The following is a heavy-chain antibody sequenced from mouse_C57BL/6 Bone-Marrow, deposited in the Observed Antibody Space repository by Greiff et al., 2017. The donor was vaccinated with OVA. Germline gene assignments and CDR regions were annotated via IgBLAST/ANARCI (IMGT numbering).Heavy chain of an antibody. Sequence: QVQLQQSGAELARPGASVKLSCKASGYTFTSYGISWVKQRTGQGLEWIGEIYPRSGNTYYNEKFKGKATLTADKSSSTAYMELRSLTSEDSAVYFCARGLGQAYWGQGTLVTVSA. CDR1: GYTFTSYG. CDR3: ARGLGQAY. CDR2: IYPRSGNT. V-gene: IGHV1-81*01. J-gene: IGHJ3*01. D-gene: IGHD4-1*01.